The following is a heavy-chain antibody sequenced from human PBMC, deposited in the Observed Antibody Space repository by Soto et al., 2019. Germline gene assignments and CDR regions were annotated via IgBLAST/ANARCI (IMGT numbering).Heavy chain of an antibody. CDR2: ISAYNGNT. CDR3: ARGQLLTYSDAFDI. Sequence: ASVKVSCKASGYTFTSYGISWVRQAPGQGLEWMGWISAYNGNTNYAQKLQGRVTMTTDTSTSTAYMELRSLRSEDTAVYYCARGQLLTYSDAFDIWGQGTMVTVSS. J-gene: IGHJ3*02. V-gene: IGHV1-18*01. CDR1: GYTFTSYG. D-gene: IGHD2-2*01.